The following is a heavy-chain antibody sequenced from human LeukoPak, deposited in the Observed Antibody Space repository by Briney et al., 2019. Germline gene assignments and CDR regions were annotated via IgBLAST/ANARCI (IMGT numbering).Heavy chain of an antibody. J-gene: IGHJ5*02. CDR1: GGSISSSSYY. CDR3: ARAYFSSWYMNWFDP. Sequence: SERLSLTCTVSGGSISSSSYYSGWIRQPPGKGLEWIGSIYYSGSTYYNPSLKSRVTISVDTSKNQFSLKLSSVTAADTAVYYCARAYFSSWYMNWFDPWGQGTLVTVSS. CDR2: IYYSGST. V-gene: IGHV4-39*07. D-gene: IGHD6-13*01.